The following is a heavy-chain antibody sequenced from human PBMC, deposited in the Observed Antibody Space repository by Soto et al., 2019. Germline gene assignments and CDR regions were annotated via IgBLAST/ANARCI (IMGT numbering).Heavy chain of an antibody. V-gene: IGHV4-59*08. CDR3: ARYLVPAVIFDY. CDR2: IYYSGST. CDR1: GGSISSYY. J-gene: IGHJ4*02. D-gene: IGHD2-2*01. Sequence: PSETLSLTCTVSGGSISSYYWSWIRQPPGKGLEWIGYIYYSGSTNYNPSLKSRVTISVDTSKNQFSLKLSSVTAADTAVYYCARYLVPAVIFDYWGQGTLVTVS.